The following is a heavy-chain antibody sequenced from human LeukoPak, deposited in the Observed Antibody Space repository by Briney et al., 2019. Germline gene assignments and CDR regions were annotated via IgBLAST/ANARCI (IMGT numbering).Heavy chain of an antibody. CDR2: IYGVGRT. Sequence: GGSLRLSCAAPGFTVTNTAMSWVRQAPGKGLEWVSIIYGVGRTKYVDSVKGRFTVSRDNSKNTLYLQMNSLRAEDTALYYCTRESEDGWFDSWGQGTLVTVSS. D-gene: IGHD5-24*01. V-gene: IGHV3-53*01. CDR1: GFTVTNTA. J-gene: IGHJ5*01. CDR3: TRESEDGWFDS.